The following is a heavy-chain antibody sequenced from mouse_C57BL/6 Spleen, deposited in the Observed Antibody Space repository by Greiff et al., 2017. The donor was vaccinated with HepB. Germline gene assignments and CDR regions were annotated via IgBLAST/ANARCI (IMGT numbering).Heavy chain of an antibody. J-gene: IGHJ4*01. CDR3: ASTVVAGMDY. CDR1: GYTFTSYW. CDR2: IDPSDSYT. Sequence: QVQLQQPGAELVMPGASVKLSCKASGYTFTSYWMHWVKQRPGQGLEWIGEIDPSDSYTNYNQKFKGKSTLTVDKSSSTAYMQLSSLTSEDSAVYYCASTVVAGMDYWGQGTSVTVSS. D-gene: IGHD1-1*01. V-gene: IGHV1-69*01.